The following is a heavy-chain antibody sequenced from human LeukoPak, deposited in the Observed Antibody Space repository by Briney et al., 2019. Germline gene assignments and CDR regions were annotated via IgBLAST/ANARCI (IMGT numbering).Heavy chain of an antibody. CDR1: GGSISSYY. J-gene: IGHJ3*02. CDR2: IYYSGST. Sequence: NPSETLSLTCTVSGGSISSYYWSWIRQPPGKGLVWIGYIYYSGSTNYNPSLKSRVTISVDTSKNQFSLKLSSVTAADTAVYYCARMYSSGYDAFDIWGQGTMVTVSS. CDR3: ARMYSSGYDAFDI. V-gene: IGHV4-59*01. D-gene: IGHD6-19*01.